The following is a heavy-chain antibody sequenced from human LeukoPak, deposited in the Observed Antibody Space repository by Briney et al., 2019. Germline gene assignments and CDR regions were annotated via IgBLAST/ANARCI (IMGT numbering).Heavy chain of an antibody. J-gene: IGHJ4*02. D-gene: IGHD2-21*02. CDR2: IIPIFGTA. CDR1: GGTFSSYA. CDR3: ARVHCMTYGDCYVFDY. Sequence: SVKVSCKASGGTFSSYAISWVRQAPGQGLEWMGRIIPIFGTANYAQKFQGRVTITTDESTSTAYMELSSLRSEDTAAYYCARVHCMTYGDCYVFDYWGQGTLVTVSS. V-gene: IGHV1-69*05.